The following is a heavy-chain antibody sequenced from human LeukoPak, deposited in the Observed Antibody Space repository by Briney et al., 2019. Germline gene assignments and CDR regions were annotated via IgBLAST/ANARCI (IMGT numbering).Heavy chain of an antibody. CDR2: ISGSGGNT. J-gene: IGHJ3*02. D-gene: IGHD1-26*01. V-gene: IGHV3-23*01. Sequence: GGSLRLSCAASGFTFSSYAMSWVRQAPGKGLEWVSAISGSGGNTFYADSVKGRFTMSRDNSKNTLYLQMDSLRAEDTAVYYCARDPSGTYYPRVSGALDIWGQGTMVTVSS. CDR3: ARDPSGTYYPRVSGALDI. CDR1: GFTFSSYA.